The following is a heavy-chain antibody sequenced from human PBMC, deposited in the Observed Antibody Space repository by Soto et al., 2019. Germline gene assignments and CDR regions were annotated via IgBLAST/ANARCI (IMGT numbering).Heavy chain of an antibody. V-gene: IGHV4-39*01. J-gene: IGHJ4*02. CDR2: VCYSGNT. D-gene: IGHD1-26*01. CDR1: GGSISSSTFC. CDR3: ARSPLRDGSYSIPRTFDY. Sequence: LQLQGSGPGLVQPSETLSLTCTVSGGSISSSTFCWGWIRQPPGEGLEWIGGVCYSGNTRYNPSLASRFTISLDTSKNQFSLKVRSVTAADTAVYYCARSPLRDGSYSIPRTFDYWGQGTLVTVSS.